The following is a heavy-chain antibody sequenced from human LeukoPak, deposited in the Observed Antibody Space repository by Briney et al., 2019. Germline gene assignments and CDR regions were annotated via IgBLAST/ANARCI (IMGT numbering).Heavy chain of an antibody. V-gene: IGHV1-18*01. Sequence: ASVKVSCKASGYTFTSYGISWVRQAPGQGLEWMGWISAYNGNTNYAQKLQSRVTMTTDTSTSTAYMELRSLRSDDTAVYYCARDGYSSSWASLTYYYGMDVWGQGTTVTVSS. CDR2: ISAYNGNT. CDR1: GYTFTSYG. J-gene: IGHJ6*02. CDR3: ARDGYSSSWASLTYYYGMDV. D-gene: IGHD6-13*01.